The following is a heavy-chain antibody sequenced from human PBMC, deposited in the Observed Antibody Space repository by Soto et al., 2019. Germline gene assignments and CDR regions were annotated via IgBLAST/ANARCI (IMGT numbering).Heavy chain of an antibody. V-gene: IGHV4-31*03. J-gene: IGHJ4*02. CDR2: ICYSGST. D-gene: IGHD2-2*01. CDR1: GGSISSGGYY. Sequence: SETLSLTCTVSGGSISSGGYYWSWVRQHPGKGLEWIGYICYSGSTYYNPSLKSRVTISVDTSKNQFSLKLSSVTAADTAVYYCANAYCISTSCHLDYWGQGNLVTVS. CDR3: ANAYCISTSCHLDY.